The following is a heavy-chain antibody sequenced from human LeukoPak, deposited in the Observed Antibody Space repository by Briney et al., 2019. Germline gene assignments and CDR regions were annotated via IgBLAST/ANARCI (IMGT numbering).Heavy chain of an antibody. V-gene: IGHV4-59*01. Sequence: PSETLSLTCTVSGGSISTYYWSWLRQSPGKGLEWIAYIDYRGSTTYNPSLRSRVTISVDTSRNQFSLKLGSVTAADTAVYYCARSRSGYSYDHAAFEIWGQGTLVTVSS. J-gene: IGHJ3*02. CDR3: ARSRSGYSYDHAAFEI. CDR2: IDYRGST. D-gene: IGHD5-18*01. CDR1: GGSISTYY.